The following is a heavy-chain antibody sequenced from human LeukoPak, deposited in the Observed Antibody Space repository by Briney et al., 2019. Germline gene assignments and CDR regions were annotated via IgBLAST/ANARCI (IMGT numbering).Heavy chain of an antibody. V-gene: IGHV5-51*01. CDR2: IYPGDSDT. D-gene: IGHD3-10*01. Sequence: GESLKISCKGSGYSFTSYWIGWVRQMPGKGLEWMGIIYPGDSDTRYSPSFQGQVTISADKSISTAYLQWSSLKASDTAMYYCAITMVRGASEESGDYWGQGTLVTVSS. CDR1: GYSFTSYW. CDR3: AITMVRGASEESGDY. J-gene: IGHJ4*02.